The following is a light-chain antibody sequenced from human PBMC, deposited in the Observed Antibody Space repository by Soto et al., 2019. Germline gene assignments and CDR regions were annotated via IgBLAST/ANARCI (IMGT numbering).Light chain of an antibody. V-gene: IGLV2-8*01. CDR3: SSYAGSSNFVV. CDR1: SSDVGGYDY. CDR2: EVS. Sequence: QSALTQPPSASGSPGQPVTMSCSGTSSDVGGYDYVSWYQQHPGKAPKLMIYEVSKRPSGVPDRFFGSKSGNTASLTVSGLQAEDEADYYCSSYAGSSNFVVFGGGTQLTVL. J-gene: IGLJ2*01.